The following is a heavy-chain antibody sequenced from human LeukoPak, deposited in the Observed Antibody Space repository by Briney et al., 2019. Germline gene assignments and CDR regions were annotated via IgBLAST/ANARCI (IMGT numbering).Heavy chain of an antibody. CDR3: AKVPRGYFRFDP. D-gene: IGHD6-13*01. CDR1: GFTVSSNY. CDR2: ISGSGGST. Sequence: PGGSLRLSCAASGFTVSSNYMSWVRQAPGKGLEWVSAISGSGGSTYYADSVKGRFTISRDNSKNTLYLQMNSLRAEDTAVYYCAKVPRGYFRFDPWGQGTLVTVSS. J-gene: IGHJ5*02. V-gene: IGHV3-23*01.